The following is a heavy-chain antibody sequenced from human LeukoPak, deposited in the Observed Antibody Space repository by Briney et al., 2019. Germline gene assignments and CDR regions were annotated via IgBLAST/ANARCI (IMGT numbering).Heavy chain of an antibody. J-gene: IGHJ5*02. Sequence: SETLSLTCAVYGGSLSNYYWSWIRQPPGKGLEWIGEINHSGSTKCNPSLKSRITISVDMSKNQFSLELGSVTAADTAIYYCARGPASGSNFAWFDPWGQGTLVTVSS. CDR2: INHSGST. CDR3: ARGPASGSNFAWFDP. D-gene: IGHD3-10*01. CDR1: GGSLSNYY. V-gene: IGHV4-34*01.